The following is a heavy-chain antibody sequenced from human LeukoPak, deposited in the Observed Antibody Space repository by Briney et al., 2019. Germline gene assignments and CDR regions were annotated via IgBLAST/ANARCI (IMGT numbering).Heavy chain of an antibody. V-gene: IGHV4-38-2*02. CDR3: ARDSLYSIAARFDC. CDR1: GYSISSGYY. J-gene: IGHJ4*02. D-gene: IGHD6-6*01. CDR2: IYHSGSA. Sequence: PSETLSLTCGVSGYSISSGYYWGWIRQPPGKGLEWIGSIYHSGSAYYNPSLKSRVTISVDTSKNQFSLKLTSVTAADTAVYYCARDSLYSIAARFDCWGQGTLVTVSS.